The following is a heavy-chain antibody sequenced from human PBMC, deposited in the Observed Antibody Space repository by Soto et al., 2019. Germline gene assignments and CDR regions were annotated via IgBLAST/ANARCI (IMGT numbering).Heavy chain of an antibody. CDR1: GGSISSYY. CDR3: AREDGLGYCSGGSCHYYYYMDV. D-gene: IGHD2-15*01. Sequence: QVRLQESGPGLVKPSETLSLTCTVSGGSISSYYWSWIRQPPGKGLEWIGYIYYSGSTNYNPSLTSRVTISVDTSKNQFSLKLSSVTAADTAVYYCAREDGLGYCSGGSCHYYYYMDVWGKGTTVTVSS. V-gene: IGHV4-59*01. J-gene: IGHJ6*03. CDR2: IYYSGST.